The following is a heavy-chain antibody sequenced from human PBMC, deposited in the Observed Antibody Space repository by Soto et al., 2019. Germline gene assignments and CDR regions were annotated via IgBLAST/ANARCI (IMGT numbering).Heavy chain of an antibody. J-gene: IGHJ4*02. V-gene: IGHV4-59*08. CDR2: IYSTGST. D-gene: IGHD2-21*01. Sequence: SETLSLTCTVSGGSISSYYWSWIRQPPGKGLEWIGYIYSTGSTNYNPSLESRVSISVDTSNNQFSLKLSSVTAADTAVYYCARHSRYGDVAYWGQGTLVTVSS. CDR3: ARHSRYGDVAY. CDR1: GGSISSYY.